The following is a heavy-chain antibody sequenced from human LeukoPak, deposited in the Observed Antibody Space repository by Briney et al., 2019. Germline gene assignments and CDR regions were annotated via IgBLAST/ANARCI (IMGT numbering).Heavy chain of an antibody. Sequence: PWGSLRLSCTTSGFTFGDYSMSWVRQAPGKGLERVGFIRSKAYGGTTEYAASVKGRFTISRDDSKSIAYLQMNSLKTEDTAVYYCTRNLYGDYGSVYWGQGTLVTVSS. CDR1: GFTFGDYS. V-gene: IGHV3-49*04. CDR2: IRSKAYGGTT. CDR3: TRNLYGDYGSVY. J-gene: IGHJ4*02. D-gene: IGHD4-17*01.